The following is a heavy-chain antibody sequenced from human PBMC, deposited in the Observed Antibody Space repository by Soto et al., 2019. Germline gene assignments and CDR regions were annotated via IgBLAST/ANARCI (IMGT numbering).Heavy chain of an antibody. CDR3: ARDYDSKNYFDY. J-gene: IGHJ4*02. Sequence: SETLSLTCAVYGGSFSGYYWSWIRQPPGKGLEWIGEINHSGSTNYNPSLKSRVTISVDTSKNQFSLKLSSVTAADTAVYYCARDYDSKNYFDYWGQGTLVTAPQ. V-gene: IGHV4-34*01. CDR1: GGSFSGYY. CDR2: INHSGST. D-gene: IGHD3-3*01.